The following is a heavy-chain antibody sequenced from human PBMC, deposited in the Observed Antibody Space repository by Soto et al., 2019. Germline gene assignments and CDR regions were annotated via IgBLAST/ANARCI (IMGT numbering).Heavy chain of an antibody. J-gene: IGHJ4*02. CDR2: INAGNGNT. CDR3: ARGEPYTAMVPFDY. D-gene: IGHD5-18*01. Sequence: QVQLVQSGAEVKKPGASVKVSCKASGYTFTSYAMHWVRQAPGQRLEWMGWINAGNGNTKYSQKFQGRVTITRDTSASTAYMELSSLRSEDTAVYYCARGEPYTAMVPFDYWGQGTLVTVSS. V-gene: IGHV1-3*01. CDR1: GYTFTSYA.